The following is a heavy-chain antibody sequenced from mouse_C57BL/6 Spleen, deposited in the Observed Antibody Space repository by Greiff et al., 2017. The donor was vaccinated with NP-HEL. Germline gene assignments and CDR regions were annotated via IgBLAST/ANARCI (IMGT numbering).Heavy chain of an antibody. Sequence: QVQLQQPGTELVKPGASVKLSCTASGYTFTSYWMHWVKQRPGQGLEWIGNINPSNGGTNYNEKFKGKATLTVDKSSSTAYMQLSSLTSEDTAVYYCARAGGRGYFDYWGQGTTLTVSS. V-gene: IGHV1-53*01. D-gene: IGHD3-3*01. J-gene: IGHJ2*01. CDR3: ARAGGRGYFDY. CDR1: GYTFTSYW. CDR2: INPSNGGT.